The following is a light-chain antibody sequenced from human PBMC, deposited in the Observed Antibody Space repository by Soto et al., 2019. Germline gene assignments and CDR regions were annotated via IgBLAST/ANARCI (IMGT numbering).Light chain of an antibody. CDR3: QQRSNWPSLT. V-gene: IGKV3-11*01. CDR2: DAS. Sequence: EIVLIQSPATLSLSPGERATLSCRASQSVGSYLAWYQHKHGQAPRLLISDASNRATGIPARFSGSGSETDFTLTISSLEPEDSAVYYCQQRSNWPSLTFGGGTKVEIK. J-gene: IGKJ4*01. CDR1: QSVGSY.